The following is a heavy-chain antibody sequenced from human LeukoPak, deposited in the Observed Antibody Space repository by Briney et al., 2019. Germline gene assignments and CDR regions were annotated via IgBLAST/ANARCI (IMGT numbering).Heavy chain of an antibody. V-gene: IGHV4-30-2*01. CDR2: IYHSGST. J-gene: IGHJ4*02. CDR3: ASSYGAKRDY. D-gene: IGHD4-17*01. Sequence: PSETLSLTCAVSGGSISSGGYSWSWIRQPPGKGLEWIGYIYHSGSTYYNPSLKSRVTISVDRSKNQFSPKLSSVTAADTAVYYCASSYGAKRDYWGQGTLVTVSS. CDR1: GGSISSGGYS.